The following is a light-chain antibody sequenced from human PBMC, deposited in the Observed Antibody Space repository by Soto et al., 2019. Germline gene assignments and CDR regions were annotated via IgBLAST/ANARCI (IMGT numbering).Light chain of an antibody. J-gene: IGKJ4*01. CDR3: QQRTNWRLT. CDR1: QSVGSS. Sequence: EIVLTQSPATLSLSPGERATLSCRASQSVGSSLTWYQQKPGQAPRLLIYDASNRATGIPARFSGSGYGTDFTLTISSLEPEDFAVYYCQQRTNWRLTFGGGTKV. V-gene: IGKV3-11*01. CDR2: DAS.